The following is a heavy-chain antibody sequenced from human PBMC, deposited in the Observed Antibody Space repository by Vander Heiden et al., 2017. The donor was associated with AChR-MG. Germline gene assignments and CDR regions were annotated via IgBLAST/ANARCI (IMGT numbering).Heavy chain of an antibody. Sequence: QVQLQESGPGLVKPSETLSLTCNGSGGPIPSYSWTGVRQAPGKGLEWVASIYKGVTSYYNPTLKSRATISADTSKNQFSLRLTSVTAADTAVYYCARARSGDYLWGTYYDYWGQGTLVTVSS. CDR3: ARARSGDYLWGTYYDY. V-gene: IGHV4-59*01. CDR1: GGPIPSYS. D-gene: IGHD3-16*01. J-gene: IGHJ4*02. CDR2: IYKGVTS.